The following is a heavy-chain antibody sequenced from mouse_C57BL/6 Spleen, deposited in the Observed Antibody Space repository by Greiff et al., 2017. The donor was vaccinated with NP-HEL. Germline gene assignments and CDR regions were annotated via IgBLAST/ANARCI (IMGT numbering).Heavy chain of an antibody. V-gene: IGHV1-61*01. D-gene: IGHD2-1*01. CDR2: IYPSDSET. J-gene: IGHJ4*01. CDR3: ARGGYGNSYAMDY. CDR1: GYTFTSYW. Sequence: VQLQQPGAELVRPGSSVKLSCKASGYTFTSYWMDWVKQRPGQGLEWIGNIYPSDSETHYNQKFKDKATLTVDKSSSTAYMQLSSLTSEDSAGYYCARGGYGNSYAMDYWGQGTSVTVSS.